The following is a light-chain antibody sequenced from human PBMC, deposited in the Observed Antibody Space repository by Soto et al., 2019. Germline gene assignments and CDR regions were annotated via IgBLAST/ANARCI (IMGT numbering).Light chain of an antibody. CDR2: DAS. J-gene: IGKJ5*01. CDR3: QQYDNLPSIT. Sequence: DLPMTQSPSSLSASVGDRVTITCQASQDISNYLNWYQQKPGKAPKLLIYDASNLQTGVPSRFSGSGSGTDFTFTINNLQPEDVATYYCQQYDNLPSITFGQGTRLDFK. V-gene: IGKV1-33*01. CDR1: QDISNY.